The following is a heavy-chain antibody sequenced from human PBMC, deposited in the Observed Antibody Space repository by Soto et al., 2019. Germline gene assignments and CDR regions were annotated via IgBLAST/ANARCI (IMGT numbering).Heavy chain of an antibody. CDR1: GFTFSSYG. D-gene: IGHD2-15*01. CDR3: AKSYRGYCSGGSCYNFDY. V-gene: IGHV3-30*18. CDR2: ISYDGSNK. J-gene: IGHJ4*02. Sequence: GGSLRLSCAASGFTFSSYGMHWVRQAPGKGLEWVAVISYDGSNKYYADSVKGRFTISRDNSKNTLYLQMNSLRAEDTAVYYCAKSYRGYCSGGSCYNFDYWGQGTLVTVSS.